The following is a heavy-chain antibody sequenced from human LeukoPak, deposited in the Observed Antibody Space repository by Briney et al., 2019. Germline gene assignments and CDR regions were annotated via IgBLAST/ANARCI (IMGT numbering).Heavy chain of an antibody. D-gene: IGHD3-10*01. CDR1: GFTFSSYA. Sequence: PGGSLRLSCAASGFTFSSYAMSWVRQAPGTGLEWVSAISGSGGSTYYADSVKGRFTISRDNSKNTLYLQMNSLRAEDTAVYYCAKDRYYGSGSYYAYYYYGMDVWGQGTTVTVSS. CDR2: ISGSGGST. J-gene: IGHJ6*02. V-gene: IGHV3-23*01. CDR3: AKDRYYGSGSYYAYYYYGMDV.